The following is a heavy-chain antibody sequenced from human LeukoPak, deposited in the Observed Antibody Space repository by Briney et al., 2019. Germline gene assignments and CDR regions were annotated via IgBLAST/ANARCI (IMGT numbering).Heavy chain of an antibody. CDR1: GFNIGPYA. V-gene: IGHV3-43*02. J-gene: IGHJ6*02. Sequence: PGGSLRLSCAASGFNIGPYAMYWVRQGPGRGLEWVSVIKADGSGTFYSDSVRGQFTTSRDNSKNSLYLQMSSLTSDDTALYYCATWAFYHNLDVWGQGTTVAVSS. CDR2: IKADGSGT. CDR3: ATWAFYHNLDV. D-gene: IGHD2/OR15-2a*01.